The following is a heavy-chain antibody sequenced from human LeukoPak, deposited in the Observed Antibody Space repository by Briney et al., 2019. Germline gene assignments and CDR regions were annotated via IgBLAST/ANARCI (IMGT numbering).Heavy chain of an antibody. D-gene: IGHD6-19*01. Sequence: SETLSLTCTVSGGSISSYYWSWIRQPAGKGLEWIGRIYTSVSTNYNPSLKSRVTMSVDTSKNQFSLKLTSVTAADTAVYYCARGSPLMAGIYNFDYWGQGTLVTVSS. V-gene: IGHV4-4*07. J-gene: IGHJ4*02. CDR2: IYTSVST. CDR1: GGSISSYY. CDR3: ARGSPLMAGIYNFDY.